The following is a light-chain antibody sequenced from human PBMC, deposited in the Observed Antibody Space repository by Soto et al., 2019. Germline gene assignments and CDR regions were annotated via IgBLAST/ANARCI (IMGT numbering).Light chain of an antibody. CDR1: SSDVGGYNY. V-gene: IGLV2-8*01. CDR2: EVT. CDR3: SSYAGSNFVV. Sequence: QSVLTQPPSASGSPGQSVTISCTGTSSDVGGYNYVSWYQQHPGNAPKLMIYEVTKRPSGVPDRFSGSKSDITASLTVSGLQAEDADDYYCSSYAGSNFVVFGGGTKVTVL. J-gene: IGLJ2*01.